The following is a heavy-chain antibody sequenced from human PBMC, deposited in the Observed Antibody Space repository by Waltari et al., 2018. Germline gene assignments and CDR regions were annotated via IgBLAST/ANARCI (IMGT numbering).Heavy chain of an antibody. CDR1: GYTLTSYG. D-gene: IGHD3-3*01. V-gene: IGHV1-18*01. J-gene: IGHJ4*02. CDR2: ISAYNGNT. CDR3: ARGYDFWSGYPTLDF. Sequence: QVQLVQSGAEVKKPGASVKVSCKASGYTLTSYGISWVRPAPGQGPEWMGWISAYNGNTNYAQKLQGRVTMTTDTSTTTAYMELRSLRSDDTAVYYCARGYDFWSGYPTLDFWGQGTLVTVSS.